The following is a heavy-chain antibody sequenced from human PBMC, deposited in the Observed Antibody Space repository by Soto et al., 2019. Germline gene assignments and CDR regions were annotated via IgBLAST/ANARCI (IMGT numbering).Heavy chain of an antibody. V-gene: IGHV3-7*01. D-gene: IGHD3-10*01. CDR3: ARDSGYGSGNSVNHYLDC. J-gene: IGHJ4*01. CDR2: IKTDASEK. Sequence: GGSLRLSCAASGFTLRSYWMSWVRQAPGKGLEWLATIKTDASEKKYVDSVKGRFTVFRDNAKSSLYLQMDSLRAEDAAVYDCARDSGYGSGNSVNHYLDCWGRGTRGTVAS. CDR1: GFTLRSYW.